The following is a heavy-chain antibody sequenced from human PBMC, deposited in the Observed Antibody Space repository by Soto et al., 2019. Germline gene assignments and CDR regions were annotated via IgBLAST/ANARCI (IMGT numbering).Heavy chain of an antibody. Sequence: PGGSLRISCTASGFTFSDYEMNWVRQAPGKGLEWVSYITSGGRSIYYADSVKGRFIISRDNAENSLYLQMNSLRPEDTAVYYCVRRMASPDQWGQGTLVT. CDR2: ITSGGRSI. D-gene: IGHD2-15*01. V-gene: IGHV3-48*03. J-gene: IGHJ4*02. CDR1: GFTFSDYE. CDR3: VRRMASPDQ.